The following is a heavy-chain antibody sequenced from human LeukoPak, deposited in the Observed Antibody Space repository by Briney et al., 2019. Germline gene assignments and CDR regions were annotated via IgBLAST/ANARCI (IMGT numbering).Heavy chain of an antibody. CDR2: INPNSGGT. V-gene: IGHV1-2*06. CDR1: GYTFTGYY. CDR3: AREIAVAGTGPYYYYYGMDV. J-gene: IGHJ6*02. D-gene: IGHD6-19*01. Sequence: GASVKVSCKASGYTFTGYYMHWVRQAPGQGLEWMGRINPNSGGTNYAQKFQGRVTMTRDTSISTAYMELSRLRSDDTAVYYCAREIAVAGTGPYYYYYGMDVWGQGTTVTVSS.